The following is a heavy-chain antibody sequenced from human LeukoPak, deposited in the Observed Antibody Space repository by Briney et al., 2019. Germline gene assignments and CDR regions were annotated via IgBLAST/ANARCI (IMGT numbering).Heavy chain of an antibody. D-gene: IGHD3-3*01. CDR2: ISSSSIYI. V-gene: IGHV3-21*01. J-gene: IGHJ4*02. CDR1: GFTFTGYT. CDR3: ARVQSFWSGLDY. Sequence: GRSLRLSCAASGFTFTGYTMNWGRQAPGKGLEWVSSISSSSIYIYYADSVKGRFTISRDNAKNSLYLQMNSLRAEDTAVYYCARVQSFWSGLDYWGQGTLVTVSS.